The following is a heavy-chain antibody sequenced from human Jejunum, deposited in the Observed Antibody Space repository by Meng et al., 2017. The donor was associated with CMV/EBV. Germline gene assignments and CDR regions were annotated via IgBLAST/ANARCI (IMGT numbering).Heavy chain of an antibody. V-gene: IGHV4-39*07. J-gene: IGHJ4*02. CDR2: IYYSGST. Sequence: AASLIRRASSWGLIRPSPAKGLEWIGSIYYSGSTYYKSSLRSRVTISVDTSKKQFSLKLKFVTAADTAVYYCARVSSIWSAFDYWGQGRLVTVSS. CDR1: AASLIRRASS. CDR3: ARVSSIWSAFDY. D-gene: IGHD6-13*01.